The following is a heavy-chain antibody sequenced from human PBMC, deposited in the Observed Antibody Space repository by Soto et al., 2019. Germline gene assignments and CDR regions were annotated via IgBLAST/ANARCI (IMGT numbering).Heavy chain of an antibody. J-gene: IGHJ3*02. CDR3: ARGCSGGSCYRRDAFDI. Sequence: QVQLVQSGAEVKKPGSSVKVSCKASGGTFSSYAISWVRQAPGQGLEWMGGIIPIFGTANYAQKFQGRVTITADESTSTAYMELSSLRSEDTAVYHCARGCSGGSCYRRDAFDIWGQGTMVTVSS. CDR2: IIPIFGTA. CDR1: GGTFSSYA. D-gene: IGHD2-15*01. V-gene: IGHV1-69*01.